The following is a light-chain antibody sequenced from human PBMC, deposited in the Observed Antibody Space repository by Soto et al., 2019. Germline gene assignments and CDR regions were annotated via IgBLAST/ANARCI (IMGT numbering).Light chain of an antibody. J-gene: IGKJ1*01. CDR3: QQYGSSPRT. V-gene: IGKV3-20*01. CDR2: GAS. Sequence: EIVLTQSQGNLSLSPGERATPSCRTSQSVSSIYLAWYQQKPGQAPRLLIYGASSRATGIPDRFSGSGSGTDFTLTISRLEPEDFAVYYCQQYGSSPRTFGQGTKVDIK. CDR1: QSVSSIY.